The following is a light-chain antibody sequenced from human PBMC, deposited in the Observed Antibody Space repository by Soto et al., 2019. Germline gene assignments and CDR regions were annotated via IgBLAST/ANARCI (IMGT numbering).Light chain of an antibody. Sequence: QSVLTQPPSVSGAPGQKVTISCTGSSSNVGAGYDVHWYQQLPGTAPKLLIHGNSNRPSGVPDRFSGSKSGASASLAITGLQAEDEADYYCQSYDNSLNGYVFGTGTKVTV. J-gene: IGLJ1*01. CDR1: SSNVGAGYD. CDR2: GNS. V-gene: IGLV1-40*01. CDR3: QSYDNSLNGYV.